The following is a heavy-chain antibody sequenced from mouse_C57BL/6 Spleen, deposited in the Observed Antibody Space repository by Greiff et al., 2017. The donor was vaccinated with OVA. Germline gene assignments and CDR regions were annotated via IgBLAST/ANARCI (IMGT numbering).Heavy chain of an antibody. CDR3: ARHEGVLRIFDY. CDR2: FYHGSGSI. D-gene: IGHD1-1*01. CDR1: GYTFTEYT. V-gene: IGHV1-62-2*01. J-gene: IGHJ2*01. Sequence: FQLQQSGAELVKPGASVKLSCTASGYTFTEYTIYWVKQRSGQGLEWIGWFYHGSGSIKYTEKFKDKATLTADKSSSTVYMELSRLTSEDTAVYFCARHEGVLRIFDYWGQGTTLTVSS.